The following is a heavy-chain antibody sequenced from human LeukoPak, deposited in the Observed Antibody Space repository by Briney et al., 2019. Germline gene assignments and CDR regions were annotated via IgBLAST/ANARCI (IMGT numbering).Heavy chain of an antibody. CDR2: ISSSGSTI. V-gene: IGHV3-11*01. CDR3: ARGRYCSSTSCYRSYYYMDV. CDR1: GFTFSDYY. D-gene: IGHD2-2*02. J-gene: IGHJ6*03. Sequence: GGSLRLSCAASGFTFSDYYMSWIRQAPGKGLEWVSYISSSGSTIYYADSVKGRFTISRDNAKNSLYLQMNRLRAEDTAVYYCARGRYCSSTSCYRSYYYMDVWGKGTTVTVSS.